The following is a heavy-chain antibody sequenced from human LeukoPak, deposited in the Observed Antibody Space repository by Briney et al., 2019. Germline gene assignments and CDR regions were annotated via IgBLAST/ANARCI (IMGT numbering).Heavy chain of an antibody. CDR3: AKERSIAVAGTYSDYMDV. V-gene: IGHV3-30*18. CDR1: GFTFSSYV. J-gene: IGHJ6*03. CDR2: ISYDGSNK. D-gene: IGHD6-19*01. Sequence: GGSLRLSCAASGFTFSSYVMHWVRQAPGKGLEWVAVISYDGSNKYYADSVKGRFTISRDNSKNTPYLQMNSLRAEDTAVYYCAKERSIAVAGTYSDYMDVWGKGTTVTVSS.